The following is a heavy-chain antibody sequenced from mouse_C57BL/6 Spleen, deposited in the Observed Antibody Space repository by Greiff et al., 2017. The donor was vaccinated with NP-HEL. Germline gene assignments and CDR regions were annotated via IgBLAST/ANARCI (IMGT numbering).Heavy chain of an antibody. D-gene: IGHD2-4*01. CDR1: GFTFSSYA. J-gene: IGHJ3*01. CDR2: ISDGGSYT. Sequence: EVQVVESGGGLVKPGGSLKLSCAASGFTFSSYAMSWVRQTPEKRLEWVATISDGGSYTYYPDNVKGRFTISRDNAKNNLYLQMSHLKSEDTAMYYCARRGDYPWFAYWGQGTLVTVSA. CDR3: ARRGDYPWFAY. V-gene: IGHV5-4*01.